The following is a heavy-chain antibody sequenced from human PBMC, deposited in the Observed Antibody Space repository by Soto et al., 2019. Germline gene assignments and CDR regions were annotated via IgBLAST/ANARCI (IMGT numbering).Heavy chain of an antibody. CDR1: VDSFSSAIFY. D-gene: IGHD6-19*01. CDR2: IYFSGST. J-gene: IGHJ5*02. V-gene: IGHV4-61*01. CDR3: ARVNSGRNWFDP. Sequence: LSCTVSVDSFSSAIFYWIWIRQAPGKGLEWIGFIYFSGSTNYNPSLKSRVTMSLDTSKNQFSLKLRSVTPADTAVYFCARVNSGRNWFDPWGQGTLVTVS.